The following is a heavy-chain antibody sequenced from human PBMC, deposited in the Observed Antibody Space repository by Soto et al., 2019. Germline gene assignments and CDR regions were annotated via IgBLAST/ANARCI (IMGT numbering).Heavy chain of an antibody. D-gene: IGHD2-2*01. Sequence: SETLSLTCAVYGGSFSGYYWSWIRQPPGKGLEWIGEINHSGSTNYNPSLKSRVTISVDTSKNQFSLKLSSVTAADTAVYYCARIKGTSWTNYYYCYYMDVWGKGTTVTVSS. CDR2: INHSGST. CDR1: GGSFSGYY. CDR3: ARIKGTSWTNYYYCYYMDV. V-gene: IGHV4-34*01. J-gene: IGHJ6*03.